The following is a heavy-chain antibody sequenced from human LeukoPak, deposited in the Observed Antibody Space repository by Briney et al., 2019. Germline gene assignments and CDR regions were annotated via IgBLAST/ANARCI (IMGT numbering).Heavy chain of an antibody. Sequence: SGGYLRLSCAASGFTFSSYAMSWVRQAPGKGLEWVSGISSSGSGGSTYYADSVKGRFTISRDNSKNTLYLQINSVRAEDTAVYYCARAYSSSWYDFWGQGTLVTVSS. V-gene: IGHV3-23*01. D-gene: IGHD6-13*01. CDR1: GFTFSSYA. CDR2: ISSSGSGGST. J-gene: IGHJ5*01. CDR3: ARAYSSSWYDF.